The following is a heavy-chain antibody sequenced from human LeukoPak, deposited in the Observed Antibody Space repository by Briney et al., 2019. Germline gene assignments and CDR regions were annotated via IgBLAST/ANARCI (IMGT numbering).Heavy chain of an antibody. CDR1: GGSISSSSYY. Sequence: PSETLSLTCTVSGGSISSSSYYWGWIRQPPGKGLEWIGSIYYSGSTYYNPSLKSRVTISVDTSKNQFSLKLSSVTAADTAVYYCAREVLVYQLLPSVVIWFDPWGQGTLVTVSS. V-gene: IGHV4-39*07. J-gene: IGHJ5*02. CDR3: AREVLVYQLLPSVVIWFDP. CDR2: IYYSGST. D-gene: IGHD2-2*01.